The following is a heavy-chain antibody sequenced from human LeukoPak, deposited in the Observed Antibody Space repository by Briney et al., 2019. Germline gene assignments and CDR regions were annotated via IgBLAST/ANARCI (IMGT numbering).Heavy chain of an antibody. Sequence: PGGSLRLSCAASGFSSNNYGMHWVRQAPGKGLEWVAVIWNDGRTKEYGDSVKGRFTISRDHSKSTLDLQMNSLRAEDTAVYYCARASGGNSPVRDYWGQGTLVTVSS. CDR1: GFSSNNYG. CDR2: IWNDGRTK. CDR3: ARASGGNSPVRDY. J-gene: IGHJ4*02. V-gene: IGHV3-33*01. D-gene: IGHD2-15*01.